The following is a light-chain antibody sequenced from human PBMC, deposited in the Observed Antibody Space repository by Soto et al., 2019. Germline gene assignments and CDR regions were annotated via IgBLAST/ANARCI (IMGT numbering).Light chain of an antibody. J-gene: IGKJ5*01. CDR1: ERIYSAY. V-gene: IGKV3-20*01. CDR3: QQYGNSPIT. Sequence: VWTQSPGTLSLSRGERATLACRASERIYSAYLGWYQQKPGQAPRLLIYGTSSRATGIPDRFSGSGSGTDFTLTISRLEPEDFAVYYCQQYGNSPITFGQGTRLE. CDR2: GTS.